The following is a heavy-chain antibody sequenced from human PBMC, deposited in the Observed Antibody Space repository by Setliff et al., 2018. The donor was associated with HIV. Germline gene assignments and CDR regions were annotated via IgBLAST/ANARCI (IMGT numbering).Heavy chain of an antibody. CDR3: ARHSDFWSEDAFDI. CDR1: GRSINNFY. Sequence: PSETLSLTCTVSGRSINNFYWSWIRQPPGKGLEWIGYISTSGSTKYNPSLTSRVTISVEPSNNQFSLRLSSVTAADTAVYYCARHSDFWSEDAFDIWAQGTVVTVSS. J-gene: IGHJ3*02. CDR2: ISTSGST. D-gene: IGHD3-3*01. V-gene: IGHV4-4*09.